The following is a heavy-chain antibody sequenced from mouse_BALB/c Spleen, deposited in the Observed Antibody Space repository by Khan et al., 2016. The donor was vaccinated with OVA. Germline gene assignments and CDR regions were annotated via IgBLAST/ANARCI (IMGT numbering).Heavy chain of an antibody. CDR3: AREPLAMDY. Sequence: QIQLVQSGPELKKPGETVRISCKASGYSFTTAGVQWVQELPGKGLQWIGWINTHSGVPIYAEDFKGRFAFSLETSTSTAYLQINNLKNDDTSTYFCAREPLAMDYWGQGTSVTVSS. V-gene: IGHV9-4*02. CDR2: INTHSGVP. J-gene: IGHJ4*01. CDR1: GYSFTTAG.